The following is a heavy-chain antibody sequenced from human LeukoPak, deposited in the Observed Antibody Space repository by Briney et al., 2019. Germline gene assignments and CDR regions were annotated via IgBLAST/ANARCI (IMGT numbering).Heavy chain of an antibody. CDR2: IYYSGST. D-gene: IGHD3-22*01. CDR3: ARVGRVTMIVVVKPNWYFDL. CDR1: GGSISSYY. V-gene: IGHV4-59*01. J-gene: IGHJ2*01. Sequence: SETLSLTCTVSGGSISSYYWSWIRQPPGKGLEWIGYIYYSGSTNYNPSLKSRVTISVDTPKNQFSLKLSSVTAADTAVYYCARVGRVTMIVVVKPNWYFDLWGRGTLVTVSS.